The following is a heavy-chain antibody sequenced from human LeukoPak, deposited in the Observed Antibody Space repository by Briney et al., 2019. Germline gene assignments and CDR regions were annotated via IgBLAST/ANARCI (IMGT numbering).Heavy chain of an antibody. J-gene: IGHJ4*02. CDR2: IYRGGST. V-gene: IGHV3-66*01. Sequence: GGSLRLSCAASGFTVSTNYMTWVRQAPGKGLEWVSVIYRGGSTYYADSVKDRFTISRDNSKNTLYLQMNSLRVEDTAVYYCATTGNSSFFNFDYWGQGALVTVSS. CDR3: ATTGNSSFFNFDY. CDR1: GFTVSTNY. D-gene: IGHD6-13*01.